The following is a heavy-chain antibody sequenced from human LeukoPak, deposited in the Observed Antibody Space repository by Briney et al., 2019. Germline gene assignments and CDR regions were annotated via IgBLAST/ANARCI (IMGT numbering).Heavy chain of an antibody. CDR1: GGTFSSYA. Sequence: SVKVSCKASGGTFSSYAISWVRQAPGQGLEWMGGIIPIFGTANYAQKFQGRVTITADESTSTAYMELSSLRSEDTAVYYCASIVVVTKHPSHYYFDYWGQGTLVTVSS. V-gene: IGHV1-69*13. J-gene: IGHJ4*02. D-gene: IGHD2-21*02. CDR2: IIPIFGTA. CDR3: ASIVVVTKHPSHYYFDY.